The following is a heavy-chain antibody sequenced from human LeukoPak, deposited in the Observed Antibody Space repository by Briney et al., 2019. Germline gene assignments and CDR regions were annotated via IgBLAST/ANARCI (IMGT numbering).Heavy chain of an antibody. V-gene: IGHV4-38-2*02. J-gene: IGHJ3*02. CDR1: GYSLSSGYY. D-gene: IGHD1-26*01. CDR3: AREMPIRIVGADDAFDI. CDR2: IYHSGST. Sequence: SEALSLTCTVSGYSLSSGYYWGWIRQPPGKGLEWIGSIYHSGSTYYNPSLKSRVTISVDTYKNHFSLKLSSVTAADTAVYYCAREMPIRIVGADDAFDIWGQGTMVTVSS.